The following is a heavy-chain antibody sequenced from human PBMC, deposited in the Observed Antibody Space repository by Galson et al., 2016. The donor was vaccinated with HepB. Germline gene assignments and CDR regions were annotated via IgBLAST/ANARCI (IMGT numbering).Heavy chain of an antibody. D-gene: IGHD4-17*01. J-gene: IGHJ5*02. V-gene: IGHV3-7*01. Sequence: SLRLSCATSGFTFSSYWMTWVRQAPGKGLEWVANINQDGIEKYYVGSVEGRFTISRDNAKKSLYLQMDRLRAEDTAVYYCARSGEPSWGQGTLVTVSS. CDR3: ARSGEPS. CDR1: GFTFSSYW. CDR2: INQDGIEK.